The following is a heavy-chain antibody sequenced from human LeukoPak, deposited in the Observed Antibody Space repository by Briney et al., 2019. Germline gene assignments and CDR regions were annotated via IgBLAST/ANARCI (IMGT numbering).Heavy chain of an antibody. Sequence: PGGSLRLSCAASGFTFRSYGMHWVRQAPGKGLEWGAFIRYDENVKHYADSVKGRFTISRDNAKNTLFVQMNSLRAEDTAVYYCAKGGNSGWNFVDYWGQGTLVTVSS. CDR2: IRYDENVK. V-gene: IGHV3-30*02. J-gene: IGHJ4*02. D-gene: IGHD6-19*01. CDR3: AKGGNSGWNFVDY. CDR1: GFTFRSYG.